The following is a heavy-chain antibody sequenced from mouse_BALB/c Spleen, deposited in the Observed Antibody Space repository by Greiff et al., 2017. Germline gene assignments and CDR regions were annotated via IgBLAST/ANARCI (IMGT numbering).Heavy chain of an antibody. CDR2: ISSGGSNT. CDR3: AREGGDYGDCFDY. D-gene: IGHD1-1*01. V-gene: IGHV5-6-4*01. CDR1: GFTFSSYT. Sequence: EVLLVESGGGLVKPGGSLKLSCAASGFTFSSYTMSWVRQTPGKRLEWVASISSGGSNTYYSDSVKGRFSITRDNAKNTLYLQMSSLKSEDTAMYYCAREGGDYGDCFDYWGQGTTVTVSA. J-gene: IGHJ2*01.